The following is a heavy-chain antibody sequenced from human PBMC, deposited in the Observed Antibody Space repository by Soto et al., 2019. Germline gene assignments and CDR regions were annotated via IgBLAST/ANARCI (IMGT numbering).Heavy chain of an antibody. Sequence: QVQLVQSGDEVKKPGASVKVSCKASGYIFVNYGIAWVRQAPGQGLEWMGWISPYTGNTHSATKVQGRLTTPTDTSTSTAYMVLGSLTSDDTAVYYCVMVDNYVTPTPQDVWGQGTTVTVSS. CDR2: ISPYTGNT. CDR3: VMVDNYVTPTPQDV. CDR1: GYIFVNYG. J-gene: IGHJ6*02. D-gene: IGHD3-16*01. V-gene: IGHV1-18*01.